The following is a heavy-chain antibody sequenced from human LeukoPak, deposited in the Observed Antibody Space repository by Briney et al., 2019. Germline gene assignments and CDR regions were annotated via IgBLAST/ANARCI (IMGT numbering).Heavy chain of an antibody. CDR3: AITLVQGVLNHPGY. J-gene: IGHJ4*02. CDR2: INQDGSGK. CDR1: GFTFRNYF. Sequence: GGSLRLSCAASGFTFRNYFMSWVRQTPGKGLEWVANINQDGSGKYYVDPVEGRFTISRDNARNLLFLQMNSLRPEDTAVYYCAITLVQGVLNHPGYWGRGTLVTVSS. D-gene: IGHD3-10*01. V-gene: IGHV3-7*02.